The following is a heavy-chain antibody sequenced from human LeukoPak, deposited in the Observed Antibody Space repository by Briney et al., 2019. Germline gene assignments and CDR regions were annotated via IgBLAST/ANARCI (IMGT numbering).Heavy chain of an antibody. V-gene: IGHV4-59*01. CDR3: ARGSDSKSTYFDY. CDR2: IYYSGST. D-gene: IGHD5-12*01. Sequence: PSETLSLTCTVSGGSISGYYWSWIRQPPGKGLEWIGYIYYSGSTNYNPSLKSRVTISVDTSKNQFSLRLTSVTAADTAVYYCARGSDSKSTYFDYWGQGTLVTVSS. J-gene: IGHJ4*02. CDR1: GGSISGYY.